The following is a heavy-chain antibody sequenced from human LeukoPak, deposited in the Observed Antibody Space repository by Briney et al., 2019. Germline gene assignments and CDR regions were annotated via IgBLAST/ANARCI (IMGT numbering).Heavy chain of an antibody. CDR1: GDSISSGDYY. CDR3: ARDRDGFDY. V-gene: IGHV4-61*02. J-gene: IGHJ4*02. Sequence: SQTLSLTCTVSGDSISSGDYYWSWIRQPAGKGLEWIGRISSSGSTNYNPSLKSRVTISVDTSKNQFSLKLSSVTAADTAVYYCARDRDGFDYWGQGTLVTVSS. CDR2: ISSSGST.